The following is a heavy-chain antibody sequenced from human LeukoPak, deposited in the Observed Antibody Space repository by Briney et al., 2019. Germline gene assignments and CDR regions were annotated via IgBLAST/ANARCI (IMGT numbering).Heavy chain of an antibody. CDR2: INPNSGGT. CDR3: ARNPVLRYFDWLPNWFDP. J-gene: IGHJ5*02. CDR1: GYTFTGYY. D-gene: IGHD3-9*01. V-gene: IGHV1-2*02. Sequence: ASVKVSCKASGYTFTGYYMHWVRQAPGQGLEWMGWINPNSGGTNYAQKFQGRVTMTRDTSISTAYMELRRLRSDDTAVYYCARNPVLRYFDWLPNWFDPWGQGTLVTVSS.